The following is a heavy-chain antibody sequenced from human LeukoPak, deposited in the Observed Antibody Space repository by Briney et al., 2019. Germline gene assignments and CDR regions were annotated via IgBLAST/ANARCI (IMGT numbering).Heavy chain of an antibody. CDR2: ISSDGSST. CDR3: ARGRPHGNDY. CDR1: GFTFSSYW. D-gene: IGHD4-23*01. V-gene: IGHV3-74*01. J-gene: IGHJ4*02. Sequence: GGSLRLSCAASGFTFSSYWMNWVRQAPGKGLVWVSRISSDGSSTTYADSVKGRFSISRDNAKNTLYLQMNSLRVEDTAVYYRARGRPHGNDYWGQGTLVTVSS.